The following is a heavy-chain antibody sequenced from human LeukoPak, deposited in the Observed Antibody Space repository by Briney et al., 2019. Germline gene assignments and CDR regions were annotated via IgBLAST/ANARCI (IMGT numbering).Heavy chain of an antibody. Sequence: ASVKVSCKASGYTFTSYAMNWVRQAPGQGLEWMGWINTNTGNPTYAQGFTGRFVFSLDTSASTAYLQISSLKAEDTAVYYCARSRGGEYYDILTGSVDYWGQGTLVTVSS. J-gene: IGHJ4*02. CDR1: GYTFTSYA. D-gene: IGHD3-9*01. CDR3: ARSRGGEYYDILTGSVDY. V-gene: IGHV7-4-1*02. CDR2: INTNTGNP.